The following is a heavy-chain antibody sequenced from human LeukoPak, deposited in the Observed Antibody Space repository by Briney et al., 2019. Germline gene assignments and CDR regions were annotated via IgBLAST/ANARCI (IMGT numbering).Heavy chain of an antibody. Sequence: ASVKVSCKASGYTFTGYYMHWVRQAPGQGLEWMGRINPNSGGTNYAQKFQGRVTMTRDTSISTAYMELSRLRSDDTAVYYCAREEYSSQTFAEYFQHWGQGTLVTVSS. CDR2: INPNSGGT. D-gene: IGHD6-6*01. CDR1: GYTFTGYY. J-gene: IGHJ1*01. V-gene: IGHV1-2*06. CDR3: AREEYSSQTFAEYFQH.